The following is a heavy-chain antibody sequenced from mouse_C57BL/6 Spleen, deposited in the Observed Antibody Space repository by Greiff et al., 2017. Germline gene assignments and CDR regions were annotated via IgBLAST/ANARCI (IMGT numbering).Heavy chain of an antibody. J-gene: IGHJ4*01. CDR3: ARGLRREGAMDY. V-gene: IGHV5-17*01. Sequence: EVHLVESGGGLVKPGGSLKLSCAASGFTFSDYGMHWVRQAPEKGLEWVAYISSGSSTIYYADTVKGRFTISRDNAKNTLFLQMTSLRSEDTAMYYCARGLRREGAMDYWGQGTSVTVSS. CDR2: ISSGSSTI. D-gene: IGHD2-2*01. CDR1: GFTFSDYG.